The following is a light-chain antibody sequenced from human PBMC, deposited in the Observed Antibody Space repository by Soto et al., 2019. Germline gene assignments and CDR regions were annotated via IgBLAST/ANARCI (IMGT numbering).Light chain of an antibody. Sequence: EIVLTQSPGTLSLSPGERATLSCRASQSVSSTYLAWYQQKPGQAPRLLIYGASNRATGIPDRFSGSGSGTDFTITISRLEPEDFAVYYCQQYGGSRWTFGKGTRVDI. CDR3: QQYGGSRWT. J-gene: IGKJ1*01. CDR1: QSVSSTY. CDR2: GAS. V-gene: IGKV3-20*01.